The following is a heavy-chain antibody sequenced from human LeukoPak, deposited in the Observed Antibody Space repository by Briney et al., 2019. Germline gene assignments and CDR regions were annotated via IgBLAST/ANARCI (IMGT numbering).Heavy chain of an antibody. D-gene: IGHD6-13*01. CDR2: ISSSGTTI. J-gene: IGHJ4*02. Sequence: GGSLRLSCAASGSTFSDYYMSWIRQAPGKGLQWVSYISSSGTTIYYADSVKGRLTNSRDNAKNSPYLKINSLRVEDTAVYYCARVGCSSSWYQGFDYWGQGTLVTVSS. CDR1: GSTFSDYY. CDR3: ARVGCSSSWYQGFDY. V-gene: IGHV3-11*04.